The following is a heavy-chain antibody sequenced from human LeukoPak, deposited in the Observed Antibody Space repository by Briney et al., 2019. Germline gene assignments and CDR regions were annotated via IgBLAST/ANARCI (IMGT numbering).Heavy chain of an antibody. CDR1: GGSISSGGYY. CDR2: IYYSGST. D-gene: IGHD4-23*01. Sequence: SETLSLTCIVSGGSISSGGYYWSWIRQHPGKGLEWIGYIYYSGSTNYNPSLKSRVTISVDTSKNQFSLKLSSVTAADTAVYYCARRWYYGMDVWGQGTTVTVSS. V-gene: IGHV4-61*08. J-gene: IGHJ6*02. CDR3: ARRWYYGMDV.